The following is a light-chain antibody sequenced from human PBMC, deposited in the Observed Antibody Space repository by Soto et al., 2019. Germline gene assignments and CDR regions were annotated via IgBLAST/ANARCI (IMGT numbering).Light chain of an antibody. CDR1: QSISTY. V-gene: IGKV1-17*01. Sequence: DIQMTQSPSSLSASVGDRVTITCRASQSISTYLNWYQQKPGKAPRLLIFAATRLQRGVPSRFTGSGSGTDFTLTISSLQPEDFATYYCLQHNSYPPTFGQGTKV. CDR2: AAT. CDR3: LQHNSYPPT. J-gene: IGKJ1*01.